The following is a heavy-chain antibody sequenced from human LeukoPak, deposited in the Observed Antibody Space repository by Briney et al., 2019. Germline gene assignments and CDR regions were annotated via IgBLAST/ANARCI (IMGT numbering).Heavy chain of an antibody. CDR1: GNYW. CDR3: AKSSPRPGDR. Sequence: GGSLRLSCAASGNYWMHWVRQAPGKGLVWVSHINSDGSWTSYADSVKGRFTISKDNAKNTVYLQMNSLRADDTAVYYCAKSSPRPGDRWGQGTLVIVSS. J-gene: IGHJ5*02. D-gene: IGHD6-6*01. CDR2: INSDGSWT. V-gene: IGHV3-74*01.